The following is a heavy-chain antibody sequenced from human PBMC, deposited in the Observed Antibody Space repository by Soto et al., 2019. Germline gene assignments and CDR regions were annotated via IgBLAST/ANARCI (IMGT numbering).Heavy chain of an antibody. Sequence: QVQLVQSGAEVQKPGASVKVSCKASGYTLTDYYMHWVRQAPGQGLEWLGWINPYTGGTNYAHKFQDRYNVTRDTSTSTAYLDLSRLKSDDTAVDYCARDPIGGGAPYYCDYWGQGTLVTASS. CDR3: ARDPIGGGAPYYCDY. CDR2: INPYTGGT. CDR1: GYTLTDYY. V-gene: IGHV1-2*02. D-gene: IGHD3-16*01. J-gene: IGHJ4*02.